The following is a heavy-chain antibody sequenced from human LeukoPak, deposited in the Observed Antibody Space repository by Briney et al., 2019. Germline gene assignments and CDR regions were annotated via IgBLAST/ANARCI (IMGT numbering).Heavy chain of an antibody. J-gene: IGHJ4*02. V-gene: IGHV4-31*03. CDR3: ARVLVSMVRGAFDY. Sequence: TLSLTRTVSGGSISSGGYYWSWIRQHPGKGLEWIGYIYYCGSTYYNPPLKSRVTISVDTSKNHFSLKLSSVTAADTAVYYCARVLVSMVRGAFDYWGQGTLVTVSS. CDR1: GGSISSGGYY. CDR2: IYYCGST. D-gene: IGHD3-10*01.